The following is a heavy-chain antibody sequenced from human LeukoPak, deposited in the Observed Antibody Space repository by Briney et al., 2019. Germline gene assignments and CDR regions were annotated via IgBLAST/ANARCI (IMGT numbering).Heavy chain of an antibody. J-gene: IGHJ4*02. Sequence: GGSLRLSCEVSGFTFSNYGMHWVRQAPGKGLEWLALIWYDGRTKFHADSVKGRFTISRDNSANTLYLQMSSLRVEDTAVYYCARERGRIAGAGGPCYWGQGGRVTVSS. D-gene: IGHD6-19*01. CDR3: ARERGRIAGAGGPCY. CDR2: IWYDGRTK. V-gene: IGHV3-33*01. CDR1: GFTFSNYG.